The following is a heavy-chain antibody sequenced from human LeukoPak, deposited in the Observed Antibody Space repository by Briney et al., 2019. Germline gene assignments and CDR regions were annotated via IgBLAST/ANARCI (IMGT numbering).Heavy chain of an antibody. D-gene: IGHD3-22*01. V-gene: IGHV3-23*01. CDR2: ISGSGGST. CDR3: AKGDYYDSSGHTIDY. Sequence: GGSLRLSCAASGFTFSSYAMSWVRQAPGKGLEWVSAISGSGGSTYYADSVKGRFTISRDNSKNTLYLQMNSLRAEDTAVYYCAKGDYYDSSGHTIDYWGQGTWSPSPQ. J-gene: IGHJ4*02. CDR1: GFTFSSYA.